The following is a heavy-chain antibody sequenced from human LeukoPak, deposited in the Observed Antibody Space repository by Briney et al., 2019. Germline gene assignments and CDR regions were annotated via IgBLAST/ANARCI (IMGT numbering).Heavy chain of an antibody. V-gene: IGHV3-23*01. J-gene: IGHJ4*02. CDR1: GFTFDSFA. Sequence: GGSLRLSCAPSGFTFDSFATTWVRQAPGKGLEWVSEITGSGGSTYYADSVKGRFTISRDNSKNTLYLQMNSLRAEDTAIYYCARELFDFDYWGQGTLVTVSS. CDR2: ITGSGGST. D-gene: IGHD3-10*01. CDR3: ARELFDFDY.